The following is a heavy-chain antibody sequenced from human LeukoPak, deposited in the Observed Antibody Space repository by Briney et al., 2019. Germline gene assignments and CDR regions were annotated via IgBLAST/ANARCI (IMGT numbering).Heavy chain of an antibody. V-gene: IGHV4-59*06. Sequence: PSETLSLTCTVSGGSISSYYWSWIRQHPGKGLEWIGYIYYSGSTYYNPSLKSRVTISVDTSKNQFSLKLSSVTAADTAVYYCASAAPALYDLDYWGQGTLVTVSS. CDR1: GGSISSYY. J-gene: IGHJ4*02. CDR2: IYYSGST. CDR3: ASAAPALYDLDY. D-gene: IGHD2-2*02.